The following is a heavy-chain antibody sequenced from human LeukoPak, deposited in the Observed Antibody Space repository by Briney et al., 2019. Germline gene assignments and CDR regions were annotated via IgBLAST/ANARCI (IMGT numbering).Heavy chain of an antibody. CDR3: ARHSCSSGTCQVRYAFDI. J-gene: IGHJ3*02. CDR2: INYSGTT. D-gene: IGHD2-15*01. Sequence: SETLSLTCAVYGGSLGGYYWSWIRQPPGKGLEWIGEINYSGTTNYKPSLKSRVTISVDTSKNQFSLKLSSATAADTAVYYCARHSCSSGTCQVRYAFDIWGQGTMVTVSS. V-gene: IGHV4-34*01. CDR1: GGSLGGYY.